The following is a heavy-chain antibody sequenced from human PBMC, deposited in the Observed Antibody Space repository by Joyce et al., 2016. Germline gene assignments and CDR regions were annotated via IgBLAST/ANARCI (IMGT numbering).Heavy chain of an antibody. CDR1: GFNFSHYP. D-gene: IGHD3-22*01. CDR2: DSNEGINK. J-gene: IGHJ4*02. V-gene: IGHV3-30-3*01. Sequence: QVQLVESGGGVVRPGRSLRLSCAASGFNFSHYPIHWVRQAPGNGAGWVAVDSNEGINKHSADSVKGRLTISRDNSKSTLYMQMDSLRTDDTAVYFCARDWSPTFDTDGYYYEVATNFDYWGQGTLITVSS. CDR3: ARDWSPTFDTDGYYYEVATNFDY.